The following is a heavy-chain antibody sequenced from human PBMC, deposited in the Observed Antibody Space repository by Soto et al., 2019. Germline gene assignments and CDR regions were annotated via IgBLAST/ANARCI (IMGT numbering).Heavy chain of an antibody. CDR1: GGSISSGGYY. D-gene: IGHD3-3*01. CDR3: ARYHLISPSFYNCFDP. CDR2: IYYSGST. Sequence: SETLSITCTGSGGSISSGGYYWSWIRQLPGKSLEWIGYIYYSGSTYYNPSLKSRVTISVDTSKNQFSLKLSSVTAADTAVYYCARYHLISPSFYNCFDPRGQGTLVTVS. J-gene: IGHJ5*02. V-gene: IGHV4-31*03.